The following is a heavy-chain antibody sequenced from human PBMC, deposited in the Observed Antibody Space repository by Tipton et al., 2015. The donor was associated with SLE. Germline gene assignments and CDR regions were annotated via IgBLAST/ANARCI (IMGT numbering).Heavy chain of an antibody. CDR2: MSSGGSTI. CDR3: ARDHLPGGYYYYMDV. CDR1: GFTFSDYY. V-gene: IGHV3-11*01. J-gene: IGHJ6*03. Sequence: SLRLSCAASGFTFSDYYMSWIRQAPGKGLEWISYMSSGGSTIYYADSVKGRFTISRDNAKNSQYLQMNSLRVEDTAVYYCARDHLPGGYYYYMDVWGKGTTVTVSS. D-gene: IGHD3-10*01.